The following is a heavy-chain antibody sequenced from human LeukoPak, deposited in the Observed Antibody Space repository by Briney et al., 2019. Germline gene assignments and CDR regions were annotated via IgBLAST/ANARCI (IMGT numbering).Heavy chain of an antibody. Sequence: ASVKVSCKASGGTFSSYAISWVRQAPGQGLEWMGRIIPILGIANYAQKFQGRVTITADKSTSTAYMELSSLRPEDTAVYYCARGLGYCSGGSCYDYWGQGTLVTVSS. CDR2: IIPILGIA. D-gene: IGHD2-15*01. J-gene: IGHJ4*02. V-gene: IGHV1-69*04. CDR1: GGTFSSYA. CDR3: ARGLGYCSGGSCYDY.